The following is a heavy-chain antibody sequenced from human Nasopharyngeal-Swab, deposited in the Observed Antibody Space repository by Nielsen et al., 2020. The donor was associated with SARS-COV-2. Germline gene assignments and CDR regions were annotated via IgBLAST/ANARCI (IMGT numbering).Heavy chain of an antibody. V-gene: IGHV3-66*01. CDR1: GFTVSSNY. CDR3: ARDPIPNWNYGRTDFDY. D-gene: IGHD1-7*01. J-gene: IGHJ4*02. Sequence: GESLKISCAASGFTVSSNYMSWVRQAPGKGLEWVSVIYSGGSTYYADSVKGRFTISRDNSKNTLYLLMNSLRAEDTAVYYCARDPIPNWNYGRTDFDYWGQGTLVTVSS. CDR2: IYSGGST.